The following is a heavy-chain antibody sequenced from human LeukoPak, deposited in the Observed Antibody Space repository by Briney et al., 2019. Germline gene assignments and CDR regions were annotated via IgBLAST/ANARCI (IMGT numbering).Heavy chain of an antibody. CDR2: ISAYNGNT. D-gene: IGHD3-9*01. V-gene: IGHV1-18*01. Sequence: ASVKVSCKASGYTFTSYGISWVRQAPGQGLEWMGWISAYNGNTNYAQKLQGRVTITTDTSTSTAYMELRSLRSDDTAVYYCARVKLYYDILTGYYHADAFDIWGQGTMVTVSS. CDR3: ARVKLYYDILTGYYHADAFDI. CDR1: GYTFTSYG. J-gene: IGHJ3*02.